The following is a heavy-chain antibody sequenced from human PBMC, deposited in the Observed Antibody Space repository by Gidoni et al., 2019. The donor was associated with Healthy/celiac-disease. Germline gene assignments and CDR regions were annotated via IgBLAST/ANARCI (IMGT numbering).Heavy chain of an antibody. CDR1: VFTFSSYW. D-gene: IGHD1-26*01. V-gene: IGHV3-7*01. CDR2: IKQDGREK. Sequence: PASVFTFSSYWMSWVRQAPGKGVEWVANIKQDGREKYYVDSVKGRFTISRDNAKNSLYLQMNSLRAEDTAVYYCARRPWWELYYFDYWGQGTLVTVSS. J-gene: IGHJ4*02. CDR3: ARRPWWELYYFDY.